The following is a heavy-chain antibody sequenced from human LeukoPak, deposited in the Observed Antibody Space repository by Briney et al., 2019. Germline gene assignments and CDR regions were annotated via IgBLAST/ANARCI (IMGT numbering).Heavy chain of an antibody. D-gene: IGHD2-8*01. CDR1: GGTFSSYA. CDR2: IIPIFGTA. CDR3: ARVSCTNGVCDGEL. Sequence: ASVKVSCKASGGTFSSYAISWVRQAPGQGLEWMGRIIPIFGTANYAQKFQGRVTITTDESTSTAYMELSSLRSEDTAVYYCARVSCTNGVCDGELWGQGTLVTVSS. J-gene: IGHJ4*02. V-gene: IGHV1-69*05.